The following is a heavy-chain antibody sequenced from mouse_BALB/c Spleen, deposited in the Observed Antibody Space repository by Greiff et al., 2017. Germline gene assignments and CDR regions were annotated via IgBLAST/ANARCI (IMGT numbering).Heavy chain of an antibody. J-gene: IGHJ4*01. Sequence: QVQLQQPGAELVMPGASVKMSCKASGYTFTDYWMHWVKQRPGQGLEWIGAIDTSDSYTSYNQKFKGKATLTVDESSSTAYMQLSSLTSEDSAVYYCTRSLLRPYYYAMDYWGQGTSVTVSS. CDR1: GYTFTDYW. CDR2: IDTSDSYT. CDR3: TRSLLRPYYYAMDY. D-gene: IGHD1-2*01. V-gene: IGHV1-69*01.